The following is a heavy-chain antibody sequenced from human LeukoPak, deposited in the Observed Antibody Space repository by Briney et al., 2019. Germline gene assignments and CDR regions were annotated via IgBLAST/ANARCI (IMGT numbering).Heavy chain of an antibody. J-gene: IGHJ4*02. Sequence: SETLSLTCTASGGSISSHYWSWIRQPPGKGLEWIGYIYYSGSTNYNPSLKSRVTISVDTSKNQFSLKLSSVTAADTAVYYCARDSCSSTSCRKKFDNWGQGTLVTVSS. CDR3: ARDSCSSTSCRKKFDN. CDR2: IYYSGST. CDR1: GGSISSHY. V-gene: IGHV4-59*11. D-gene: IGHD2-2*01.